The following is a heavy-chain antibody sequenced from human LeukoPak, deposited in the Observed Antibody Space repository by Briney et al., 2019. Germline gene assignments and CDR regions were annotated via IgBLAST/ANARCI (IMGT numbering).Heavy chain of an antibody. J-gene: IGHJ3*02. CDR1: GFTVNNKY. CDR3: AREKRDAFDI. V-gene: IGHV3-66*01. CDR2: IYNDGRT. Sequence: PGGSLRLSCAASGFTVNNKYMTWVRQAPGKGLEWVSLIYNDGRTYYADSVKGRCTISRDNAKNSLYLQMNSLRAEDTAVYYCAREKRDAFDIWGQGTMVTVSS.